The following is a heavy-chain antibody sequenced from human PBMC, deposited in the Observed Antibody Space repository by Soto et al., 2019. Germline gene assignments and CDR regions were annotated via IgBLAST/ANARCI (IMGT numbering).Heavy chain of an antibody. Sequence: GASVKVSCKASGYTFTSYGISWVRQAPGQGLEWMGWISAYNGNTNYAQKLQGRVTMTTDTSTSTAYMELRSLRSDDTAVYYCAGSDSSGYYFWFDPWGQGTLVTVSS. J-gene: IGHJ5*02. CDR2: ISAYNGNT. V-gene: IGHV1-18*01. CDR1: GYTFTSYG. CDR3: AGSDSSGYYFWFDP. D-gene: IGHD3-22*01.